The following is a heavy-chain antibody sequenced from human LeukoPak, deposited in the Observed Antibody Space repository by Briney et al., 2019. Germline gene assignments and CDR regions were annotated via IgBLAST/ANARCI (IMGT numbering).Heavy chain of an antibody. V-gene: IGHV3-23*01. CDR3: AKDPRTQLRGSNWFDP. J-gene: IGHJ5*02. CDR1: GFTFSTYA. D-gene: IGHD1-1*01. Sequence: GGSLRLSCAASGFTFSTYAVSWVRQAPGKGLEWVSTFSGSDGSTYYADSVEGRFTISRDNSKNTLYLQMNSLRAEDTAVYYCAKDPRTQLRGSNWFDPWGQGTLVTVSS. CDR2: FSGSDGST.